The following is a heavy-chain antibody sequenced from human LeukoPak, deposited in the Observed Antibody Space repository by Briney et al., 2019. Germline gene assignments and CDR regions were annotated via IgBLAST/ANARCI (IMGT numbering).Heavy chain of an antibody. CDR1: GGSISSYY. CDR2: IYYSGST. Sequence: SATLSLTCTVSGGSISSYYRSWIRQPPGKGLEWIGYIYYSGSTNYNPSLKSRVTISVDTSKNQFSLKLSSVTAADTAVYYCARALLPFAFDYWGQGTLVTVSS. CDR3: ARALLPFAFDY. D-gene: IGHD3-10*01. J-gene: IGHJ4*02. V-gene: IGHV4-59*01.